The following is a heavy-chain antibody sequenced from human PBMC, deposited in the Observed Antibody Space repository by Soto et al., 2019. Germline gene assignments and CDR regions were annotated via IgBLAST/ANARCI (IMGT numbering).Heavy chain of an antibody. CDR1: GFSFSTFA. J-gene: IGHJ5*02. CDR3: VRGSYGTNGVSYNLGWLGP. Sequence: GGSLRLSCTASGFSFSTFALHWVRQAPGKGLEWVAIIWSDGNDKYYADSVKGRFTISSDNSKNTLSLQMNSLRAEDTDVYYCVRGSYGTNGVSYNLGWLGPWGQGT. D-gene: IGHD2-8*01. V-gene: IGHV3-33*01. CDR2: IWSDGNDK.